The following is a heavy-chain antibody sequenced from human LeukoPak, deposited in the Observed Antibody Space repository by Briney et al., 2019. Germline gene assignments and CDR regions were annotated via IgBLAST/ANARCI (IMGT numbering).Heavy chain of an antibody. CDR1: GYSISSGYF. CDR3: ARSPRWFFDL. CDR2: IYHIGDT. V-gene: IGHV4-38-2*01. Sequence: SETLSLTCDVSGYSISSGYFWGWIRRPPGKGLEWIGSIYHIGDTYQNPSLKSRVTISRDTSKNQFSLKLTSVTAADTAVYYCARSPRWFFDLWGRGTLVTVSS. J-gene: IGHJ2*01.